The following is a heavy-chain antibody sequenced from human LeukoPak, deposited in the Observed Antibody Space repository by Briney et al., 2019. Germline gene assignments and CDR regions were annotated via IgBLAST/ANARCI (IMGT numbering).Heavy chain of an antibody. CDR3: ARGIRITRGMDV. CDR2: ISSSSSYI. D-gene: IGHD2-2*01. V-gene: IGHV3-21*01. Sequence: GGSLRLSCAASGFTFSSYSMNWVRQAPGKGLEWVSSISSSSSYIYYADSVKGRFTISRDNAKNSLYLQMNSLRAEDTAVYYCARGIRITRGMDVWGQGTTVTVSS. CDR1: GFTFSSYS. J-gene: IGHJ6*02.